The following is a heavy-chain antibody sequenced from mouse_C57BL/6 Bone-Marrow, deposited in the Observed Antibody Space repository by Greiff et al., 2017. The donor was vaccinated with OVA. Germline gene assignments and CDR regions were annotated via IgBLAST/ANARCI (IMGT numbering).Heavy chain of an antibody. CDR2: IYPGSGST. Sequence: QVQLQQPGAELVKPGASVKMSCKASGYTFTSYWITWVKQRPGQGLEWIGDIYPGSGSTNYNEKFKSKATLTVDTSSSTAYMQLSSLTSEDSAVSYFASRDDGYLYYALASLCLVTSVTFSS. CDR3: ASRDDGYLYYALAS. D-gene: IGHD2-3*01. V-gene: IGHV1-55*01. J-gene: IGHJ4*01. CDR1: GYTFTSYW.